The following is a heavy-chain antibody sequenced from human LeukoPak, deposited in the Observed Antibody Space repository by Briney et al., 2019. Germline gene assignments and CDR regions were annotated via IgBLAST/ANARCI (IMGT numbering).Heavy chain of an antibody. CDR3: ARHFAFSYYYMDV. CDR2: IYYSGST. V-gene: IGHV4-59*08. CDR1: GGSISSYY. J-gene: IGHJ6*03. Sequence: PSETLSLTCTVSGGSISSYYWSWIRQPPGKGLEWIGYIYYSGSTNYNPSLKSRFTISVDTSKYQFSLKLSSVAAADTAVYYCARHFAFSYYYMDVWGKGTTVTVSS.